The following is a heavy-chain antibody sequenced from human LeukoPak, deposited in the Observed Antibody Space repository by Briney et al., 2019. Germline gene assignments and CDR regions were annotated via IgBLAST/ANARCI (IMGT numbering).Heavy chain of an antibody. V-gene: IGHV4-34*01. CDR2: INHSGST. D-gene: IGHD7-27*01. CDR3: ARKSRLGINY. J-gene: IGHJ4*02. CDR1: GGSFSGYY. Sequence: SETLSLTCAVYGGSFSGYYWSWIRQPPGKGLEWIGEINHSGSTNYNPSLESRVTISVDTSKNQFSLKLSSVTAADTAVYYCARKSRLGINYWGQGTLVTVSS.